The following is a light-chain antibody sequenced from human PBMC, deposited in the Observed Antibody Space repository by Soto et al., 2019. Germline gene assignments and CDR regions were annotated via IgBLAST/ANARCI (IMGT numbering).Light chain of an antibody. CDR3: QTWGTGMV. V-gene: IGLV4-69*01. J-gene: IGLJ3*02. Sequence: QPVLTQSPSASASLGASVKFTCTLSTGRSSYVVAWHQQQPGKPPRFLLKVDSDGSHLKGDGIPDRFSGSSSGAERHLTISSLQPEDEADYYCQTWGTGMVFGGGTQLTV. CDR1: TGRSSYV. CDR2: VDSDGSH.